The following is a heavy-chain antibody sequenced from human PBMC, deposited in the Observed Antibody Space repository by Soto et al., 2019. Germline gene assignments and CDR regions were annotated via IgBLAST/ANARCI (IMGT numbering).Heavy chain of an antibody. Sequence: QVRLVQSGAEVKKPGASVKVSCKASGYTFTSYAMHWVRQAPGQRLEWMGWINAGNGYTKYSQKFQGRVTITRDTSASTAYMELSSLRSEDTAVYYCARVTGLPAAIDYWGQGTLVTVSS. CDR2: INAGNGYT. CDR1: GYTFTSYA. V-gene: IGHV1-3*01. J-gene: IGHJ4*02. D-gene: IGHD2-2*01. CDR3: ARVTGLPAAIDY.